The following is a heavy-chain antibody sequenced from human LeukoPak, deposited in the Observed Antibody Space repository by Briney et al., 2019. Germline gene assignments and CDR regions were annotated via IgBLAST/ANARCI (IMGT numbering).Heavy chain of an antibody. D-gene: IGHD1-1*01. J-gene: IGHJ4*02. CDR3: ARIWADWNEDSFDY. CDR2: INPNSGGT. CDR1: GYTFTSYY. V-gene: IGHV1-2*02. Sequence: ASVKVSCKASGYTFTSYYMHWVRQAPGQGLEWMGWINPNSGGTNYAQKFQGRVTMTRDTSISTAYMELSRLRSDDTAVYYCARIWADWNEDSFDYWGQGTLVTVSS.